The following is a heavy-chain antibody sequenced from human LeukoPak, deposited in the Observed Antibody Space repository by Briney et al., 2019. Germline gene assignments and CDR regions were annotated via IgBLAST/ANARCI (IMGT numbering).Heavy chain of an antibody. CDR3: ARERGYSYGFAFDI. J-gene: IGHJ3*02. CDR1: GFTFSSYW. D-gene: IGHD5-18*01. V-gene: IGHV3-7*01. CDR2: IKQDGSEK. Sequence: PGGSLRLSCAASGFTFSSYWMSWVRQAPGKGLEWVANIKQDGSEKYYVDSVKGRFTISRDNDKNSLYLQMNSLRAEDTAVYYCARERGYSYGFAFDIWGQGTMVTVSS.